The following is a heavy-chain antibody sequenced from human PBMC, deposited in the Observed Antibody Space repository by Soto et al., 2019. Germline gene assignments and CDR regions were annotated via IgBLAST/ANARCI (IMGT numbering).Heavy chain of an antibody. D-gene: IGHD1-26*01. CDR2: ISHDGTNK. Sequence: QVQLVESGGGVVQPGRPLRLSCAASGFTFNSYGMHWVRQAPGKGLEWVASISHDGTNKYYVDSVKGRFTISRDNSKSTLYLQMNSLRAEDTAVYYCAKTPWEKYYSSWFDCWGQGTLVTVSS. CDR1: GFTFNSYG. J-gene: IGHJ4*02. V-gene: IGHV3-30*18. CDR3: AKTPWEKYYSSWFDC.